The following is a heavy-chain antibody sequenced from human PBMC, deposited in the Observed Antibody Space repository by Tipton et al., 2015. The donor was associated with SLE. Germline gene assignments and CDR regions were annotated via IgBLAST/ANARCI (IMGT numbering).Heavy chain of an antibody. CDR3: ARSEVVSALPDY. CDR2: ISDGGGT. Sequence: GLVKPSETLSLTCTVSGGSISTNYWIWIRQPPGKGLEWIGYISDGGGTNHNPSLKSRVTISVDSSKNQFSLKLTSVTAADTAVYYCARSEVVSALPDYWGQGTLVTVSS. V-gene: IGHV4-59*01. D-gene: IGHD2-2*01. J-gene: IGHJ4*02. CDR1: GGSISTNY.